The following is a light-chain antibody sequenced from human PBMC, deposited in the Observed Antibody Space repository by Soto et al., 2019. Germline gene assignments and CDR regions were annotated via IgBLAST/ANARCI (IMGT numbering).Light chain of an antibody. Sequence: VISMTQSPSLLSASTGDRVTISCRMSQDIKNYLAWYQQRPGKAPALLIYSASTLQNGVPSRFSGSWSGTDFTLTISRLQSEDFATYYCQQYYIFPFTFGPGAKVDV. CDR3: QQYYIFPFT. V-gene: IGKV1D-8*01. J-gene: IGKJ3*01. CDR1: QDIKNY. CDR2: SAS.